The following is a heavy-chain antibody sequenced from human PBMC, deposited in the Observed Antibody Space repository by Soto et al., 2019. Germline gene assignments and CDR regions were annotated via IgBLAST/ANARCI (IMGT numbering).Heavy chain of an antibody. CDR1: GYTFTSYD. Sequence: QVQLVQSGAEVKKPGASVKVSCKASGYTFTSYDINWVRQATGQGLEWMGWMNPNSGNTGYAQKFQGRVTMTRNTAISTDYMALSSLRSEDTAVYYLARGLDGYYYYGMDVWGQGTTVTVSS. J-gene: IGHJ6*02. V-gene: IGHV1-8*01. CDR3: ARGLDGYYYYGMDV. CDR2: MNPNSGNT.